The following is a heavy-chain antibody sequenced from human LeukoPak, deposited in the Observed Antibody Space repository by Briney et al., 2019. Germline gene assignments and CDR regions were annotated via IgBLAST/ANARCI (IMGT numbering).Heavy chain of an antibody. CDR2: INPNSGGT. J-gene: IGHJ3*02. CDR3: ARVVPAAVSSRGYAFGI. V-gene: IGHV1-2*02. Sequence: ASVKVSCKASGYTFTGYYMHWVRQAPGQGLEWMGWINPNSGGTNYAQKFQGRVTMTRDTSISTAYMELSRLRSDDTAVYYCARVVPAAVSSRGYAFGIWGQGTMVTVSS. CDR1: GYTFTGYY. D-gene: IGHD2-2*01.